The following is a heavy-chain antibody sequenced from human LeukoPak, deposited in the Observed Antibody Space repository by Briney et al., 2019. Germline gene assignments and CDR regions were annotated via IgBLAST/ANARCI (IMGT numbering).Heavy chain of an antibody. CDR3: ARGPGRVTIFGVVIIPGPPKSIYFDY. CDR1: GGSISSGGYY. CDR2: IYYSGST. Sequence: SETLSLTCTVSGGSISSGGYYWSWIRQHPGKGLEWIGYIYYSGSTYYNPSLKSRVTISVDTSKNQFSLKLSSVTAADTAVYYCARGPGRVTIFGVVIIPGPPKSIYFDYWGQGTLVTVSS. V-gene: IGHV4-31*03. J-gene: IGHJ4*02. D-gene: IGHD3-3*01.